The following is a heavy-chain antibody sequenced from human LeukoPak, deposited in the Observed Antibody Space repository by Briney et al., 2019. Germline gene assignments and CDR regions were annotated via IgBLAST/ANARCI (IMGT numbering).Heavy chain of an antibody. V-gene: IGHV4-59*12. J-gene: IGHJ4*02. D-gene: IGHD5-18*01. CDR1: GGSISSYY. CDR3: AREGGYSYGIDY. CDR2: IYYSGST. Sequence: SETLSLTCTVPGGSISSYYWSWIRQPPGKGLEWSGYIYYSGSTNYNPSLKSRVTISVDTSKNQVYLKLSSVTAADTAVYYCAREGGYSYGIDYWGQGTLVTVSS.